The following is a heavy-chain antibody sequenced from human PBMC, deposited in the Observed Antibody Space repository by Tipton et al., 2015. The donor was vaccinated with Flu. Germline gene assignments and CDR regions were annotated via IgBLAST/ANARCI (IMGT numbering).Heavy chain of an antibody. CDR1: GYTFTGYY. V-gene: IGHV1-2*02. D-gene: IGHD6-19*01. CDR2: INPNSGGT. CDR3: ARDYSSGWEGFDY. J-gene: IGHJ4*02. Sequence: QLVQSGPEVKKPGASVKVSCKASGYTFTGYYMHWVRQAPGQGLEWMGWINPNSGGTNYAQKFQGRVTMTRDTSISTAYMELSRLRSDDTAVYYCARDYSSGWEGFDYWGQGTLVTVSS.